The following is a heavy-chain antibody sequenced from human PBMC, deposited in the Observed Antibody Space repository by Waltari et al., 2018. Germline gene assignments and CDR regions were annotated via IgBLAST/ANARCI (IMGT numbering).Heavy chain of an antibody. CDR1: GFTFDDLG. CDR2: INWNGGST. CDR3: ARTSRRGGMDV. D-gene: IGHD3-10*01. V-gene: IGHV3-20*01. J-gene: IGHJ6*02. Sequence: EVQLLESGGGVVRPGGSLRPSCAASGFTFDDLGLGWVRQAPGKGLEWVSGINWNGGSTGYADSVKGRFTISRDNAKNSLYLQMNSLRAEDTALYHCARTSRRGGMDVWGQGTTVTVSS.